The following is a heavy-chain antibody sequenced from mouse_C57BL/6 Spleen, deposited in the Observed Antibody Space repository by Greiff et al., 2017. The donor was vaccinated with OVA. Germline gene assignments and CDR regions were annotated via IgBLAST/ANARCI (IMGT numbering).Heavy chain of an antibody. V-gene: IGHV1-82*01. CDR3: ASSDYAAY. D-gene: IGHD2-4*01. CDR1: GYAFSSSW. J-gene: IGHJ3*01. CDR2: IYPGDGDT. Sequence: VKLQQSGPELVKPGASVKISCKASGYAFSSSWMNWVKQRPGKGLEWIGRIYPGDGDTNYNGKFKGKATLTADKSSSTAYMQLSSLTSEDSAVYFCASSDYAAYWGQGTLVTVSA.